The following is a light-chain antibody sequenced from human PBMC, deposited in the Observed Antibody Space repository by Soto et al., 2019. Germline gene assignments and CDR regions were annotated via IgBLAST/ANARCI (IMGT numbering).Light chain of an antibody. CDR1: NSDSGSYNL. CDR3: ASFTSSNTYV. Sequence: QSALTQPASVSGSPGQSITISCTATNSDSGSYNLVSWYQQHPGKAPKLLISEVSNRPSGVSYRFSGSKSANTASLTISGLQAEDEADYYCASFTSSNTYVFGTGTKGTV. V-gene: IGLV2-14*02. J-gene: IGLJ1*01. CDR2: EVS.